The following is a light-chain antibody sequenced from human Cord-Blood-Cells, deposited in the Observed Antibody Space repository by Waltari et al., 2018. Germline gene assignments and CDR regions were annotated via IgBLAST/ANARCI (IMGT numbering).Light chain of an antibody. Sequence: QSALTQPASVSGSPGPSLTISCTGTSSDVGSYNLVSWYQQHHGKAPKLMIYEGSKRPSGVSNRCSGSKSGNTASLTISGLQAEDEADYYCCSYAGSSTHVVFGGGTKLTVL. CDR1: SSDVGSYNL. V-gene: IGLV2-23*01. CDR3: CSYAGSSTHVV. J-gene: IGLJ2*01. CDR2: EGS.